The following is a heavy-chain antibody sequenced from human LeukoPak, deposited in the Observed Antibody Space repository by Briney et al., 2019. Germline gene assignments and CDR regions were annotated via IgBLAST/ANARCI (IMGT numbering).Heavy chain of an antibody. CDR3: AKGYCSSSSCYSYAFDI. J-gene: IGHJ3*02. D-gene: IGHD2-2*01. CDR1: GFTYTTYA. V-gene: IGHV3-23*01. CDR2: ISGSGSST. Sequence: GGSLRLSCSASGFTYTTYAMSWVRQAPGKGLEWVSAISGSGSSTYYADSVKGRFTISRDNSKNTLFLQMNSLRAEDTAVYYCAKGYCSSSSCYSYAFDIWGQGTVVTVSS.